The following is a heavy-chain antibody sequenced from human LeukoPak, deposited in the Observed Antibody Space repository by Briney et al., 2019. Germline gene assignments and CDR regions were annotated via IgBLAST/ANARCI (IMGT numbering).Heavy chain of an antibody. CDR2: ISAYNGNT. CDR3: ARGGSSYYGSGSYFSIDY. V-gene: IGHV1-18*01. Sequence: ASVKVSCKASGYTFTSYGISWVRQAPGQGLEWMGWISAYNGNTNYAQKLQGRVTITADESTSTAYMELSSLRSEYTAVYYCARGGSSYYGSGSYFSIDYWGQGTLVTVSS. CDR1: GYTFTSYG. J-gene: IGHJ4*02. D-gene: IGHD3-10*01.